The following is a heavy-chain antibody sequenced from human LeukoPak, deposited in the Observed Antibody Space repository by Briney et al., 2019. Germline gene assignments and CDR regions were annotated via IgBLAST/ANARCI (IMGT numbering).Heavy chain of an antibody. CDR1: GFTFSSYE. D-gene: IGHD3-10*02. J-gene: IGHJ6*04. V-gene: IGHV3-48*03. CDR3: AELGITMIGGV. CDR2: ISSSDSTI. Sequence: GGSLRLSCAASGFTFSSYEMNWVRQAPGKGLEWVSYISSSDSTIYYADSVKGRFTISRDSAKNSLYLQMNSLRAEDTAVYYCAELGITMIGGVWGKGTTVTISS.